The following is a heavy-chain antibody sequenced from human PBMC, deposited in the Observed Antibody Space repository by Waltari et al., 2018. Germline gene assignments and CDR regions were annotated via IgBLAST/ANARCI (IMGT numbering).Heavy chain of an antibody. V-gene: IGHV3-48*01. CDR3: APLGASSLTLTA. CDR2: ISGSGSPT. CDR1: GFTFGTYG. D-gene: IGHD1-26*01. Sequence: EVQLVASGGGLVQPGGSLRLACAASGFTFGTYGMNWVRQAPGKGLEWVSHISGSGSPTYYADSVKGRFTISRDNAMNSLYLQMNSLRAEDTAVYYCAPLGASSLTLTAWGQGTLVTVSS. J-gene: IGHJ4*02.